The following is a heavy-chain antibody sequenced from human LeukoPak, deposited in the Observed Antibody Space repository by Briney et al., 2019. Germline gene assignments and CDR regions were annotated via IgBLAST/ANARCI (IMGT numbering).Heavy chain of an antibody. D-gene: IGHD3-22*01. V-gene: IGHV1-69*05. J-gene: IGHJ4*02. Sequence: GASVKVSCKASGGTFSSYAISWVRQAPGQGLEWMGRITPIFGTANYAQKFQGRVTITTDESTSTAYMELSSLRSEDTAVYYCAISYYYDSSGYLVDYWGQGTPVTVSS. CDR1: GGTFSSYA. CDR2: ITPIFGTA. CDR3: AISYYYDSSGYLVDY.